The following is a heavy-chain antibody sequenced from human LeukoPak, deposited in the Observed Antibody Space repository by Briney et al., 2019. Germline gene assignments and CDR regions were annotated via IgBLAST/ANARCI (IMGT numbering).Heavy chain of an antibody. J-gene: IGHJ4*02. CDR1: GFTFSNYW. CDR3: ARDRGRSFDY. CDR2: INSDGTTT. D-gene: IGHD5-12*01. Sequence: GGSLRLSCAASGFTFSNYWMHWVRQAPGKGLVWVSRINSDGTTTNYADSVMGRFTISRDNAKNTLYLQMNSLRAEDTAVYYCARDRGRSFDYWGQGTLVTVSS. V-gene: IGHV3-74*01.